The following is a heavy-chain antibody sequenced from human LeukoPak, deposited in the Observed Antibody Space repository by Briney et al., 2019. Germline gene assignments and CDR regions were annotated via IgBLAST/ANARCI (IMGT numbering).Heavy chain of an antibody. CDR1: GFTFSDYY. CDR2: ISSSTSDI. J-gene: IGHJ4*02. CDR3: ARLVVVAATPAGFDF. V-gene: IGHV3-11*06. D-gene: IGHD2-15*01. Sequence: AGSLRLSCAASGFTFSDYYMSWIRQAPGKGLEWVSYISSSTSDIYYADSVQGRFTISRDNAKNSLYLQMNSLRAEDTAVYYCARLVVVAATPAGFDFWGQGTLVTVSS.